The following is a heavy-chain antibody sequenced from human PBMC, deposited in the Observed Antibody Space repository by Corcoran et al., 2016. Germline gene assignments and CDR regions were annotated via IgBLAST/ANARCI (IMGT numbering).Heavy chain of an antibody. Sequence: QVQLQESGPGLVKPSETLSLTCTVSGYSISSGYYWGWIRQPPGKGLEWIGSIYHSGSTYYNPSLKSRVTISVDTSKNQFSLKLSSVTAADTAVYYCARGAVVTPSLLDYWGQGTLVTVSS. V-gene: IGHV4-38-2*02. CDR1: GYSISSGYY. CDR3: ARGAVVTPSLLDY. CDR2: IYHSGST. D-gene: IGHD2-21*02. J-gene: IGHJ4*02.